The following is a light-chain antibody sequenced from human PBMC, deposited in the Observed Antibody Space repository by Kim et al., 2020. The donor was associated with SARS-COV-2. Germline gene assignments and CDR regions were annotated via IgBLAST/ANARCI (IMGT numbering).Light chain of an antibody. Sequence: RVNISCTGSSSNIGAGYNVHWYQQLPGAAPKLIIYNYNNRPSGVPDRFSGSKSGTSASLAIAGLQAEDEADYHCQSFDSSLSRSIFGGGTKLTVL. J-gene: IGLJ2*01. CDR3: QSFDSSLSRSI. V-gene: IGLV1-40*01. CDR1: SSNIGAGYN. CDR2: NYN.